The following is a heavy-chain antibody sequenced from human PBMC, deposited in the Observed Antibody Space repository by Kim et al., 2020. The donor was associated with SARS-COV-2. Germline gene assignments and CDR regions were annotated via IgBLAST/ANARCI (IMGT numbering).Heavy chain of an antibody. J-gene: IGHJ5*02. V-gene: IGHV4-59*13. CDR3: ASFPVAGTIFGDGSYNWFDP. CDR1: GASMSTYY. Sequence: SETLSLICTVSGASMSTYYWSWLRQPPGKGLQWIGYISFNGNTHYNPSLNSRVTISIDTSRNHFSLNLRSVTAADTAVYYCASFPVAGTIFGDGSYNWFDPWGQGILVTVSS. CDR2: ISFNGNT. D-gene: IGHD3-3*01.